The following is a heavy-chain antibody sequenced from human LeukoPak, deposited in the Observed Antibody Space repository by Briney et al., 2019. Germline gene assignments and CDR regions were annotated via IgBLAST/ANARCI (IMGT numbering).Heavy chain of an antibody. Sequence: IPSETLSLTCTVSGGSISSYYWSWIRQPPGKGLEWIGYIYYSGSTYYNPSLKSRVTISVDTSKNQFSLKLSSVTAADTAVYYCARFYYYDSSGYPNYFDYWGQGTLVTVSS. J-gene: IGHJ4*02. V-gene: IGHV4-59*12. CDR1: GGSISSYY. CDR2: IYYSGST. CDR3: ARFYYYDSSGYPNYFDY. D-gene: IGHD3-22*01.